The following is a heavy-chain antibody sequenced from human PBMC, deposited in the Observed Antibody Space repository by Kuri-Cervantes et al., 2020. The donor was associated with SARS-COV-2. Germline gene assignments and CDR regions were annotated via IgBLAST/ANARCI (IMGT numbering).Heavy chain of an antibody. CDR3: AREHCSSTSCYGLDY. J-gene: IGHJ4*02. D-gene: IGHD2-2*01. V-gene: IGHV3-21*01. CDR2: ISSSSSYI. Sequence: GGSLRLSCAASGFTFSSYSMNWVRQAPGKGLEWFSSISSSSSYIYYADSVKGRFTISRDNAKNSLYLQMNSLRAEDTAVYYCAREHCSSTSCYGLDYWGQGTLVTVSS. CDR1: GFTFSSYS.